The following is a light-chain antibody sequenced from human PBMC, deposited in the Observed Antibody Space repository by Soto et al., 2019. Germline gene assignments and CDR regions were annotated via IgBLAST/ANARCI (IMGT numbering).Light chain of an antibody. J-gene: IGLJ1*01. CDR2: EVT. CDR3: CSYAGNSEV. Sequence: QSVLTQPASVSGSPGQSITIPCPGTSFDVGGYNLVSWYQQHPGKAPKLMIYEVTERPSGVSNRFSGSKSGNTASLTISGLQPDDEADYYCCSYAGNSEVFGTGTKVTVL. V-gene: IGLV2-23*02. CDR1: SFDVGGYNL.